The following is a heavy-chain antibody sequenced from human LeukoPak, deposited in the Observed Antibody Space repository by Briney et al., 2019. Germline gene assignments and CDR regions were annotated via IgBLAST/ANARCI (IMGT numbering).Heavy chain of an antibody. D-gene: IGHD4-17*01. J-gene: IGHJ4*02. Sequence: PSETLSLTCTVSGGSISSGGYYWSWIRQPPGKGLEWIGYIYYSGSTNYNPSLKSRVTISVDTSKNQFSLKLSSVTAADTAVYYCARDRVTTGYFDYWGQGTLVTVSS. CDR3: ARDRVTTGYFDY. CDR1: GGSISSGGYY. V-gene: IGHV4-61*08. CDR2: IYYSGST.